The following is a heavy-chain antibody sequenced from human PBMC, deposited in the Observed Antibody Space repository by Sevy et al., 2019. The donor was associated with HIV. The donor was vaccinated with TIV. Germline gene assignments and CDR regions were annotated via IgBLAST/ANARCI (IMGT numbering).Heavy chain of an antibody. J-gene: IGHJ4*01. CDR3: VRGAVLDYFDY. CDR2: IYTSGST. CDR1: VASISYYY. V-gene: IGHV4-4*07. D-gene: IGHD1-1*01. Sequence: SDTLSLTCTVSVASISYYYWSWIRQPAGKGLEWIGRIYTSGSTDYNPSLKSRVTMSIDTSKNQFSLKLRSVTAADTAVYYCVRGAVLDYFDYWGHGTLVTVSS.